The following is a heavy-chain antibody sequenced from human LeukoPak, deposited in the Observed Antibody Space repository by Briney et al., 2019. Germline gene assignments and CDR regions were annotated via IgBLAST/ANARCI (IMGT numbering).Heavy chain of an antibody. J-gene: IGHJ6*02. Sequence: ASVKVSCKASGYTFTSYDINWVRQATGQGLEWMGWMNPNSGNTGYAQKFQGRVTMTRNTSISTAYMELSSLRSEDTAVYYCARVTAVYDFWSGYYFTQSTYYYYGMDVWGQGTTVTVSS. CDR2: MNPNSGNT. CDR3: ARVTAVYDFWSGYYFTQSTYYYYGMDV. D-gene: IGHD3-3*01. CDR1: GYTFTSYD. V-gene: IGHV1-8*01.